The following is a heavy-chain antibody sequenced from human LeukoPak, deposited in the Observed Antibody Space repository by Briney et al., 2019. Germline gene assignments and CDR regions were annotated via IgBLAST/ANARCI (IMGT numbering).Heavy chain of an antibody. J-gene: IGHJ6*03. CDR1: GYTFTGYY. Sequence: ASVEVSCKASGYTFTGYYMHWVRQAPGQGLEWMGWINPNSGGTNYAQKFQGRVTTTRDTSISTAYMELSRLRSDDTAVYYCARSIAARPGGYYYYYMDVWGKGTTVTVSS. V-gene: IGHV1-2*02. CDR3: ARSIAARPGGYYYYYMDV. D-gene: IGHD6-6*01. CDR2: INPNSGGT.